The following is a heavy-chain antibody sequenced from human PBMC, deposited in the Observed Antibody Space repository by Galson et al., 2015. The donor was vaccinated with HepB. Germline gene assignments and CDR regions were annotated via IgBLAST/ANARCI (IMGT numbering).Heavy chain of an antibody. Sequence: SLRLSCAVSGCTFSSHTMHWVRQAPGEGLEWVAELSCDGVDKYYAHAVKGRFTISRDNAKNTLYLQMSSLTTADTAVYYCARAEVPFSSGWDYYDHWGQGTRVTVSS. CDR3: ARAEVPFSSGWDYYDH. J-gene: IGHJ4*02. V-gene: IGHV3-30*03. CDR1: GCTFSSHT. CDR2: LSCDGVDK. D-gene: IGHD6-19*01.